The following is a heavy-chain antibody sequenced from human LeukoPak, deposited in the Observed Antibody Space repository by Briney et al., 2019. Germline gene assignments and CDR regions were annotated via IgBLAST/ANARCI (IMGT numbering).Heavy chain of an antibody. CDR3: AREGGTRNWNYKTATTDY. J-gene: IGHJ4*02. D-gene: IGHD1-7*01. Sequence: ASVKVSCKASGYTFTSYGISWVRQAPGQGLEWMRWISAYNGNTNYAQKLQGRVTMTTDTSTSTAYMELRSLRSDDTAVYYCAREGGTRNWNYKTATTDYWGRGTLVTVSS. CDR1: GYTFTSYG. V-gene: IGHV1-18*01. CDR2: ISAYNGNT.